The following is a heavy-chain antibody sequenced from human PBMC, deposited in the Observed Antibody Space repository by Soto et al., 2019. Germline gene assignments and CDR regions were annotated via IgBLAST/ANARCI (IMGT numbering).Heavy chain of an antibody. Sequence: EVQLLESGGGLVQPGGSLRLSCAASGFTFNSYAMNWVRQAPGKGLEWVSSISGRGHSTYYADSVKGRFTISRNNSNNPLYLQMNRLRAEDTALYYCAKVLRTGTYQVDYWGQGTLVTVSS. J-gene: IGHJ4*02. CDR1: GFTFNSYA. CDR2: ISGRGHST. D-gene: IGHD3-10*01. V-gene: IGHV3-23*01. CDR3: AKVLRTGTYQVDY.